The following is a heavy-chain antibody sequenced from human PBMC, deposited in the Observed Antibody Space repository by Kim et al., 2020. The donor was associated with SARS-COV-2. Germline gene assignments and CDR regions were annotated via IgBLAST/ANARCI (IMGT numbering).Heavy chain of an antibody. CDR3: ARGPRKALYGMDV. V-gene: IGHV4-34*01. CDR1: GGSFSGYY. J-gene: IGHJ6*02. Sequence: SETLSLTCAVYGGSFSGYYWSWIRQPPGKGLEWIGEINHSGSTNYNPSLKSRVTISVDTSKNQFSLKLSSVTAADTAVYYCARGPRKALYGMDVWGQGTTVTVSS. CDR2: INHSGST.